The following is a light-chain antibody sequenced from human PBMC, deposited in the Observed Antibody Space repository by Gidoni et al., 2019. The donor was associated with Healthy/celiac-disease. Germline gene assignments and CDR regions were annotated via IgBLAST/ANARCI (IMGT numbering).Light chain of an antibody. CDR2: DAS. J-gene: IGKJ1*01. CDR3: QQRSNWXXGT. CDR1: QSVSSY. V-gene: IGKV3-11*01. Sequence: EIVLTQSPATLSLSPGERATLYCRASQSVSSYLAWYQQKPGQAPTLLIYDASNRATGIPARFSGSGSGTDFTLTISSLEPEDFAVYYCQQRSNWXXGTFXQXTKVEXK.